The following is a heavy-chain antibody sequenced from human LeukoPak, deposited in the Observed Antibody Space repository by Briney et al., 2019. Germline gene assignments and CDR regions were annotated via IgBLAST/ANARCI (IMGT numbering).Heavy chain of an antibody. Sequence: ASVKVSCKASGYTFTSYDINWVRQAPGQGLEWMGWISAYNGNTNYAQKLQGRVTMTTDTSTSTAYMELRSLRSDDTAVYYCATVSGWPINFDYWGQGTLVTVSS. V-gene: IGHV1-18*01. CDR1: GYTFTSYD. J-gene: IGHJ4*02. CDR3: ATVSGWPINFDY. CDR2: ISAYNGNT. D-gene: IGHD6-19*01.